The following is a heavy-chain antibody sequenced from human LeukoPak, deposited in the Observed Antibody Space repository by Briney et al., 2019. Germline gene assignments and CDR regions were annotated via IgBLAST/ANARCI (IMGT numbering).Heavy chain of an antibody. J-gene: IGHJ4*02. CDR1: GGSISSYY. Sequence: SETLSLTCTVSGGSISSYYWSWIRQPPGKGLDWIGYIYYTVSTNYNPSLKSRVTISLDTSKKEFSLKLSSVTAADTAVYYCARGRDGYKSDYWGQGTLVTVSS. D-gene: IGHD5-24*01. V-gene: IGHV4-59*01. CDR3: ARGRDGYKSDY. CDR2: IYYTVST.